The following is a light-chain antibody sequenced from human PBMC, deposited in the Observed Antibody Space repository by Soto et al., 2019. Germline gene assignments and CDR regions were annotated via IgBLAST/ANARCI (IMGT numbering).Light chain of an antibody. CDR3: QQYGSAPHT. J-gene: IGKJ4*01. CDR2: GAS. Sequence: PGERATLSCRASESVSTSYLAWYQQKPGQAPRLLIYGASSRATGIPDRFSGSGSGADFALTISRLEPEDFAVYYCQQYGSAPHTFGRGTKLEIK. CDR1: ESVSTSY. V-gene: IGKV3-20*01.